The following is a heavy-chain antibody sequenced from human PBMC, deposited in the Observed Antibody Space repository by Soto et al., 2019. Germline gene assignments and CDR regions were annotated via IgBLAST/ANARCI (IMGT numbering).Heavy chain of an antibody. CDR3: SQGRGPNWNFDY. D-gene: IGHD1-1*01. CDR2: ISGSGGTA. CDR1: GFTFSSYA. V-gene: IGHV3-23*01. Sequence: EVQLLESGGGSVQPGGSLRLSCAASGFTFSSYAMHWVRRPPGKGLEWVSSISGSGGTAYDEDSLKGRFSSSRDSLGTTLYLQMNSLRAEDMAVYYCSQGRGPNWNFDYWGQGTLVTVSP. J-gene: IGHJ4*02.